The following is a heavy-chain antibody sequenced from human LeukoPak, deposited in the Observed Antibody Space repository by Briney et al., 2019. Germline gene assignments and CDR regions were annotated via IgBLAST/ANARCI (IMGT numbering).Heavy chain of an antibody. J-gene: IGHJ4*02. CDR1: GYTLNKFG. CDR2: INTYNGNT. V-gene: IGHV1-18*01. Sequence: ASVKVSCKASGYTLNKFGMSWVRQAPGQGLEWLGWINTYNGNTKLGEKFQGRVTMTTDTSTSIVYMVLTSLRTDDTAVYFCARDTPQHLKRFDYWGQGTLITVSS. CDR3: ARDTPQHLKRFDY. D-gene: IGHD6-13*01.